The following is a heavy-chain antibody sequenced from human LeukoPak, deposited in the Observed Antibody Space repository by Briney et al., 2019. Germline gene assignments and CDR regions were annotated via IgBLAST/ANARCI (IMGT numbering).Heavy chain of an antibody. D-gene: IGHD6-13*01. J-gene: IGHJ6*03. CDR2: MYRSGSS. CDR1: GGSISSGSYY. CDR3: ARLRRSYSSSWGSGYYYMDV. Sequence: SETLSLTCTVSGGSISSGSYYWNWIRQPAGKGLEWIGRMYRSGSSNYNPSLKSRVTVSVDTSKNQFSLKLSSVTAADTAVYYCARLRRSYSSSWGSGYYYMDVWGKGTTVTISS. V-gene: IGHV4-61*02.